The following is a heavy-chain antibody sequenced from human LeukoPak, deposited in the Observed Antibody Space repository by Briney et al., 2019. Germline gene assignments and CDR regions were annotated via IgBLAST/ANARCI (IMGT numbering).Heavy chain of an antibody. CDR3: ARDWPQCGGDCNDAFDI. V-gene: IGHV3-21*01. CDR2: ISGSSTYI. D-gene: IGHD2-21*02. Sequence: GGSLRLSCAASGFTFSDYSMNWVRQAPGKGLEWVSSISGSSTYIYYADSVQGRFTISRDNAKNSLYLQMNSLTAEDTTVYYCARDWPQCGGDCNDAFDIWGQGTMVTVSS. J-gene: IGHJ3*02. CDR1: GFTFSDYS.